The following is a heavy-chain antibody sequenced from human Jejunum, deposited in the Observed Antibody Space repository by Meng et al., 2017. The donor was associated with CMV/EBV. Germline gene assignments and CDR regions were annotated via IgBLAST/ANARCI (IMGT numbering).Heavy chain of an antibody. Sequence: AATGFTFSDYGRFWVRQAPGKGLDWVSFIRYDGGEEYYGDSVTGRFTVSRDNVKNRLYLQMNSLRVEDTAVYYCFGGGMYPGGNYWGQGTLVTVSS. J-gene: IGHJ4*02. CDR3: FGGGMYPGGNY. CDR1: GFTFSDYG. CDR2: IRYDGGEE. D-gene: IGHD1-26*01. V-gene: IGHV3-30*02.